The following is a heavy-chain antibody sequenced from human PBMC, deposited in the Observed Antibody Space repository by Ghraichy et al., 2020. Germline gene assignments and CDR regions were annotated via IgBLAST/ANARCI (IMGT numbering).Heavy chain of an antibody. CDR3: AKAPVVVPAAGGWWVDY. CDR2: ISGSGGST. D-gene: IGHD2-2*01. Sequence: GGSLRLSCAASGFTFSSYAMSWVRQAPGKGLEWVSAISGSGGSTYYADSVKGRFTISRDNSKNTLYLQMNSLRAEDTAVYYCAKAPVVVPAAGGWWVDYWGQGTLVTVSS. V-gene: IGHV3-23*01. J-gene: IGHJ4*02. CDR1: GFTFSSYA.